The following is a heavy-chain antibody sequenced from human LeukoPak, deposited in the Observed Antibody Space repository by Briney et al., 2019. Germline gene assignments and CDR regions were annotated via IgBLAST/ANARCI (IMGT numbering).Heavy chain of an antibody. Sequence: SETLSLTCAVSGYSISSGYYWGWFRQPPGEGLEWIGSIFHTGSTYYNPSLKNRVTISMDTSKNHFSLKLTSVTAADTALYYCATGCSGGSCFRGSWFDPWGQGTLVTVSP. J-gene: IGHJ5*02. CDR1: GYSISSGYY. CDR2: IFHTGST. V-gene: IGHV4-38-2*01. D-gene: IGHD2-15*01. CDR3: ATGCSGGSCFRGSWFDP.